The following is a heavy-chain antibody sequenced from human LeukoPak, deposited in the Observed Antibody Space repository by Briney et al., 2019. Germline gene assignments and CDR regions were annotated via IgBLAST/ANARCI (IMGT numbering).Heavy chain of an antibody. CDR3: ARQERWYGGNPYYYYGMDV. V-gene: IGHV1-69*13. D-gene: IGHD4-23*01. CDR1: GGTFSSYA. J-gene: IGHJ6*02. Sequence: SVTVSCTASGGTFSSYAISWVRQAPGQGLEWMGGIIPIFGTANYAQKFQGRVTITADESTSTAYMELSSLRSEDTAVYYCARQERWYGGNPYYYYGMDVWGQGTTVTVSS. CDR2: IIPIFGTA.